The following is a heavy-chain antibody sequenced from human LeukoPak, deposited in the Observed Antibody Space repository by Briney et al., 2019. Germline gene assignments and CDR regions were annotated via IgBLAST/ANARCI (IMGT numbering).Heavy chain of an antibody. CDR1: GYSFTSYW. CDR3: ARQHYNGSGSPQYYFDY. Sequence: GESLKISCKGSGYSFTSYWIGWVRQMPGKGLEWMGIIYPGDSDTRYSPSFQGQVTISADKSISTAYLQWSSLKASDTAMYYCARQHYNGSGSPQYYFDYWGQGTLVTVSS. CDR2: IYPGDSDT. V-gene: IGHV5-51*01. D-gene: IGHD3-10*01. J-gene: IGHJ4*02.